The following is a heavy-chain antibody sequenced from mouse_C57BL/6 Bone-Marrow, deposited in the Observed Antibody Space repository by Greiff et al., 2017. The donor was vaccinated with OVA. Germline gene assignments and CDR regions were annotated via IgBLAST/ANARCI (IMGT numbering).Heavy chain of an antibody. V-gene: IGHV10-1*01. Sequence: EVQLQESGGGLVQPKGSLKLSCAASGFSFNTYAMNWVRQAPGKGLEWVARIRSKSNNYATYYADSVKDRFTISRDDSESMLYLQMNNLKTEDTAMYYCVRAYYSNYNYAMDYWGQGTSVTVSS. CDR3: VRAYYSNYNYAMDY. D-gene: IGHD2-5*01. J-gene: IGHJ4*01. CDR1: GFSFNTYA. CDR2: IRSKSNNYAT.